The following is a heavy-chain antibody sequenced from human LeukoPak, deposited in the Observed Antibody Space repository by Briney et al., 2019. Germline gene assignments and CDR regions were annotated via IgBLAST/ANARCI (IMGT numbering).Heavy chain of an antibody. J-gene: IGHJ3*02. CDR1: GDSISSGDYY. CDR2: ISSSGST. CDR3: ARGPYSYDSSGAFDI. V-gene: IGHV4-61*02. Sequence: SETLSLTCTVSGDSISSGDYYWSWIRQPAGKGLEWIGRISSSGSTNYNPSLKSRVTISVDPSKNQFSLKLSSVTAADTAVYFCARGPYSYDSSGAFDIWGQGTMVTVSS. D-gene: IGHD3-22*01.